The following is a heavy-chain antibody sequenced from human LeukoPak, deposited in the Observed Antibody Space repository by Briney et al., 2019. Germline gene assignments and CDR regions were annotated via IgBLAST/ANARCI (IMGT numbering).Heavy chain of an antibody. V-gene: IGHV3-23*01. CDR3: AKGLVDIVATIDY. Sequence: GGSLRLSCAASGFTFSNYAMSWVRQAPGKGLEWVSSISGSGGSTYYAGSVRGRFTIPRDNSKNTLYLQMNSLRAEDTAVYYCAKGLVDIVATIDYWGQGTLVTVSS. D-gene: IGHD5-12*01. J-gene: IGHJ4*02. CDR1: GFTFSNYA. CDR2: ISGSGGST.